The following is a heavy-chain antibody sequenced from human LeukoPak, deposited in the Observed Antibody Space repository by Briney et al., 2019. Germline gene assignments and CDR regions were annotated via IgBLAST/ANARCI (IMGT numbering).Heavy chain of an antibody. CDR1: GGSISGYY. CDR3: ARQHPSGRGSGLDY. CDR2: IYYSGTT. J-gene: IGHJ4*02. D-gene: IGHD2-15*01. V-gene: IGHV4-59*08. Sequence: SETLSLTCTVSGGSISGYYWSWIRQPPGRGLERIGYIYYSGTTNYNPSLKSRLTISVDTSKNQFSLKLSSVTAADTAIYYCARQHPSGRGSGLDYWGQGTLVIVSS.